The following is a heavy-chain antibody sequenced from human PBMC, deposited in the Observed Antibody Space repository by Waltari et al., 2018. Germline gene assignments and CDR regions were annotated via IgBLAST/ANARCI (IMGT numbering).Heavy chain of an antibody. Sequence: VQLVESGGGLVQPGGSLRLSCAASGFTFSSYAMSWVRQAPGKGLAWIGYIYYSGSTNYNPSLKSRVTISVDTSKNQFSLKLSSVTAADTAVYYCAREDYYGSGSYSRRYYYYYMDVWGKGTTVTVSS. CDR2: IYYSGST. J-gene: IGHJ6*03. V-gene: IGHV4-59*01. CDR1: GFTFSSYA. CDR3: AREDYYGSGSYSRRYYYYYMDV. D-gene: IGHD3-10*01.